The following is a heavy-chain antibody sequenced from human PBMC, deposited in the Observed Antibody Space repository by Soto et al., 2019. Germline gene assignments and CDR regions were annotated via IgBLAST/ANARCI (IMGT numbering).Heavy chain of an antibody. CDR2: FIPIFGTA. Sequence: SVKVSCTAPGGTFSSYAISWVRQAPGQGLEWMGGFIPIFGTAKYAQKFQGRVTITADESTSTGYMELSSLRSEDTAVYYCARSQGGSSSLDIYYYYYYGMDVWGQGTTVTVSS. V-gene: IGHV1-69*13. J-gene: IGHJ6*02. D-gene: IGHD2-15*01. CDR3: ARSQGGSSSLDIYYYYYYGMDV. CDR1: GGTFSSYA.